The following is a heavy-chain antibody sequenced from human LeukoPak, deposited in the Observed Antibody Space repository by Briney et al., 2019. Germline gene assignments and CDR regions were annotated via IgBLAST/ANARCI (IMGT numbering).Heavy chain of an antibody. V-gene: IGHV3-7*01. CDR1: EFNFFSYG. CDR3: AKDFNGGNFDY. J-gene: IGHJ4*02. Sequence: GGSLRPSCVASEFNFFSYGMQWVRQAPGKGLEWVANIKQDGSEKSYADSVRGRFTISRDNAKNSLYLQMNSLRAEDTAVYYCAKDFNGGNFDYWGQGTLVTVSS. CDR2: IKQDGSEK. D-gene: IGHD4-23*01.